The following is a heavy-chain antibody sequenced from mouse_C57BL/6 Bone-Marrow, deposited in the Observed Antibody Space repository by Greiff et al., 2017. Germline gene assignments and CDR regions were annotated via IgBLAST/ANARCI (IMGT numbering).Heavy chain of an antibody. J-gene: IGHJ2*01. D-gene: IGHD2-4*01. Sequence: VQLQQSGPVLVKPGASVKMSCKASGYTFTDYYMNWVKQSHGKSLEWIGVINPYNGGTSYNQKFKGKATLTVDKSSSTAYMELNSLTSEDSAVYYCARGDDYVHFDYWGQGTTLTVSS. CDR2: INPYNGGT. CDR1: GYTFTDYY. V-gene: IGHV1-19*01. CDR3: ARGDDYVHFDY.